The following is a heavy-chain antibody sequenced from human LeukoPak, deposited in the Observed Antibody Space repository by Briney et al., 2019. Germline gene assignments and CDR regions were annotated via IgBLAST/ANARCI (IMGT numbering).Heavy chain of an antibody. CDR3: ARASFWESPINWFAP. Sequence: ASVKVSCKTSGYTFTSYDINWVRQATGQGLEWMGWMNPNSGNTGYAQKFQGRVTITRNTSISTAYMELSSLRSEDTAVYYCARASFWESPINWFAPWGQGTLVTVSS. J-gene: IGHJ5*02. V-gene: IGHV1-8*03. D-gene: IGHD3-16*01. CDR1: GYTFTSYD. CDR2: MNPNSGNT.